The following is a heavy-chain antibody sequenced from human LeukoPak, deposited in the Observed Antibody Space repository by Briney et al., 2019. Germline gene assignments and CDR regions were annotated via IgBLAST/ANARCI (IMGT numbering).Heavy chain of an antibody. CDR1: GFTFSNYG. CDR2: IWYDGSKK. J-gene: IGHJ4*02. V-gene: IGHV3-33*01. D-gene: IGHD1-7*01. CDR3: ASGTTVGYFDY. Sequence: PGGSLRLSCAASGFTFSNYGMHWVRQAPGKGLEWVALIWYDGSKKYYADSVKGRFTISRDNSKNTLYLQVNSLRAEDTAVYYCASGTTVGYFDYWGQGTLVTVSS.